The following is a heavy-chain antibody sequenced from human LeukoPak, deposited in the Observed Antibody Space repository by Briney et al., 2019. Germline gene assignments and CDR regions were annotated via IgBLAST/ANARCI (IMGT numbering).Heavy chain of an antibody. Sequence: RRSLRLSRAASGFRFYGYAMHWVRHALGKGLERVSGISWKSGTIAYADSVKGRFTISRDDAKNSLYLQMNSLRAEDTALYYCAKDIAPAVFYYMDVWGKGTTVIVSS. CDR2: ISWKSGTI. CDR3: AKDIAPAVFYYMDV. J-gene: IGHJ6*03. CDR1: GFRFYGYA. V-gene: IGHV3-9*01.